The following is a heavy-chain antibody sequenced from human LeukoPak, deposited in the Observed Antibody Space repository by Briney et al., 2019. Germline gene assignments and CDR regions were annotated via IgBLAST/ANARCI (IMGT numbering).Heavy chain of an antibody. D-gene: IGHD3-10*01. Sequence: ASVKVSCKASGYTFTSYGISWVRQAPGQGLEWMGWISAYNGNTNYAQKLQGRVTMTTDTSTSTAYTELRSLRSDDTAVYYCARDDRGYYYGSESPRDFDYWGQGTLVTVSS. CDR1: GYTFTSYG. CDR2: ISAYNGNT. J-gene: IGHJ4*02. CDR3: ARDDRGYYYGSESPRDFDY. V-gene: IGHV1-18*01.